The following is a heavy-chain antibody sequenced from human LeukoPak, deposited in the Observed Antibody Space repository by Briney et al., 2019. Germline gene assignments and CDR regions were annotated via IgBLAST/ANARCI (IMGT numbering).Heavy chain of an antibody. D-gene: IGHD3-22*01. V-gene: IGHV5-51*01. CDR2: IHPGDSDT. CDR3: ATTAYYYDRSGYEGYFDY. CDR1: GYSITSYR. Sequence: GASLMTCSKGSGYSITSYRHGWLRQIPGTGQELMGIIHPGDSDTSYSPSYQCQVTISADKSISTAYLQWSSLKASDAAMYYCATTAYYYDRSGYEGYFDYWGQGTLVTVSS. J-gene: IGHJ4*02.